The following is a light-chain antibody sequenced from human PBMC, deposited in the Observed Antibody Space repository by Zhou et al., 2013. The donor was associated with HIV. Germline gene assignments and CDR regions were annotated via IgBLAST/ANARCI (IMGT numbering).Light chain of an antibody. Sequence: DIQMTQSPSSLSASVGDRVTITCRASQGIRNDLGWYQQKPGKAPKRLIYSASSLQSGSHQGSAAVDLGQNSLSQSAACTLKILLTYFCLQHNSLPXTFGQGTKVE. J-gene: IGKJ1*01. CDR2: SAS. CDR3: LQHNSLPXT. V-gene: IGKV1-17*01. CDR1: QGIRND.